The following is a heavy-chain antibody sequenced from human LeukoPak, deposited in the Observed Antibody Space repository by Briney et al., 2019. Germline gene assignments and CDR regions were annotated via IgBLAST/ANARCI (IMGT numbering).Heavy chain of an antibody. CDR2: IIPIFGTA. J-gene: IGHJ5*02. CDR3: AIDRLQYNWFDP. CDR1: GGTFSSYA. D-gene: IGHD4-11*01. V-gene: IGHV1-69*13. Sequence: SVKVSCKASGGTFSSYAISWVRQAPGQELEWMGGIIPIFGTANYAQKFQGRVTITADESTSTAYMGLSSLRSEDTAVYYCAIDRLQYNWFDPRGQGTLVTVSS.